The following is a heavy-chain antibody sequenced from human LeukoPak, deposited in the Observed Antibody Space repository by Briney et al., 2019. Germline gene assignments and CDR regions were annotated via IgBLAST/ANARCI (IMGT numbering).Heavy chain of an antibody. J-gene: IGHJ5*02. V-gene: IGHV3-23*01. CDR2: ISGSGGST. CDR3: AKEEKLLWFGGNWFDP. D-gene: IGHD3-10*01. CDR1: GFTFSSYA. Sequence: GGSLRLSCAASGFTFSSYAMSWVRQAPGKGLEWGSAISGSGGSTYYADSVKGRFTISRDNSKNTLYLQMNSLRAEDTAVYYCAKEEKLLWFGGNWFDPWGQGTLVTVSS.